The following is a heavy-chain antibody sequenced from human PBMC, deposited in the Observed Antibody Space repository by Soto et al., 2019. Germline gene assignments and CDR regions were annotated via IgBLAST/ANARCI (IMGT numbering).Heavy chain of an antibody. Sequence: TLSLTCAVSGGSISSGTYSWSWIRQPPGKGLEWIGYIYHSGSTHYNPSLKSRVTISVDRSKNQFSLKLSSVTAADTAVYYCARVTTVTTFDYWGQGTLVTVSS. CDR3: ARVTTVTTFDY. D-gene: IGHD4-17*01. V-gene: IGHV4-30-2*01. J-gene: IGHJ4*02. CDR2: IYHSGST. CDR1: GGSISSGTYS.